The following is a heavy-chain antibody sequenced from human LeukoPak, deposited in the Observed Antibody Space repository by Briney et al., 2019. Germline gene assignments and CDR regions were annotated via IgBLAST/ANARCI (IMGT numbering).Heavy chain of an antibody. Sequence: GGSLRLSCAASGFTFSSYEMNWVRQAPGKGLEWVSYISSTSGSTIYYADSVKGRFTISRDNAKNSVYLQMNSLRAEDTAVYYCARRYCSSTSCLLDYWGQGILVTVSS. V-gene: IGHV3-48*03. CDR1: GFTFSSYE. J-gene: IGHJ4*02. CDR2: ISSTSGSTI. CDR3: ARRYCSSTSCLLDY. D-gene: IGHD2-2*01.